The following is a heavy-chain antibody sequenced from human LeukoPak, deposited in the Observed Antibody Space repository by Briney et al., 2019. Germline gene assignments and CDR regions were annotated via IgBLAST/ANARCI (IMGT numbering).Heavy chain of an antibody. Sequence: GGSLRLSCAASGFTFSNYWMNWVRQAPGKGLEWVANIKPDGGETYYVDSVKGRFTISRDNAKSSLYLQMNSLRAEDTAVYYCARSRRDGYNWYFDYWGQGTLVTVSS. J-gene: IGHJ4*02. V-gene: IGHV3-7*01. CDR2: IKPDGGET. D-gene: IGHD5-24*01. CDR1: GFTFSNYW. CDR3: ARSRRDGYNWYFDY.